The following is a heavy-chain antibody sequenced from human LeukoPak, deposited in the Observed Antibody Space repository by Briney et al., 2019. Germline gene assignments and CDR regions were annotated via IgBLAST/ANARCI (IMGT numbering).Heavy chain of an antibody. D-gene: IGHD2-21*01. CDR3: ARASWAYSPFDH. CDR1: RGSISSYY. Sequence: PSEPLSLTCTASRGSISSYYWNWIRQSPGKGLEWIGYIDNTAKITTNPSLRSRVTISVDTPKNQFSLKLNSATAADTAVYYCARASWAYSPFDHWGQGILVTVSS. CDR2: IDNTAKI. V-gene: IGHV4-59*01. J-gene: IGHJ4*02.